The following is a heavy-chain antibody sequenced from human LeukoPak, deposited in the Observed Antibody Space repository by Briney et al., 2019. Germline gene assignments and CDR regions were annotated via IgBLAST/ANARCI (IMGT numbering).Heavy chain of an antibody. CDR1: GGTFSSYA. D-gene: IGHD3-16*01. V-gene: IGHV1-69*01. CDR3: ARELGFMSPFDP. CDR2: IIPIFGTA. Sequence: SVKVSCKASGGTFSSYAISWVRQAPGQGLEWMGGIIPIFGTANYAQKFQGRVTITADESTSTAYMELSSLRSEDTAVYYCARELGFMSPFDPWGQGTLVTVSS. J-gene: IGHJ5*02.